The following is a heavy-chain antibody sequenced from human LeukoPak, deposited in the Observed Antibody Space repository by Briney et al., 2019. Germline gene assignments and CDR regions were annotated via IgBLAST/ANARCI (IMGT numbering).Heavy chain of an antibody. V-gene: IGHV3-9*01. CDR3: ARDSHSSGWHTY. CDR2: ISWNSGNI. Sequence: GGSLRLSCEASGFTFDDYAMHWVRQAPGKGLGWVSSISWNSGNIGYADSVKGRFTISRDNAKNSLYLQMNSLRAEDTAVYYCARDSHSSGWHTYWGQGTLVTVSS. D-gene: IGHD6-19*01. J-gene: IGHJ4*02. CDR1: GFTFDDYA.